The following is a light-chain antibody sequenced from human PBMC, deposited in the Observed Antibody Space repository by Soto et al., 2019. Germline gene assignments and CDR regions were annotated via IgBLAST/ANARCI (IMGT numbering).Light chain of an antibody. Sequence: QSALTQPASLSGSPGQSITISCTGTSSDIGAYDYVSWFQQHPGKAPKLMISEVNNRPSGVSNRFSGSKSGNTAYLTISGLQVEDEADYYCSSFTSRSTFNYVFGTGTKVTVL. CDR1: SSDIGAYDY. V-gene: IGLV2-14*01. CDR2: EVN. CDR3: SSFTSRSTFNYV. J-gene: IGLJ1*01.